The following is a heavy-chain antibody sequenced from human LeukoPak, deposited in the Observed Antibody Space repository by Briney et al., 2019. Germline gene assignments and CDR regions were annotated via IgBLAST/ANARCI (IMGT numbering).Heavy chain of an antibody. CDR2: ISAYNGNT. CDR3: ARGTDQDFTDYGSAFDV. CDR1: GYTFTNYA. J-gene: IGHJ3*01. D-gene: IGHD4-17*01. V-gene: IGHV1-18*01. Sequence: ASVKVSCKASGYTFTNYAISWVRQAPGQGLEWMGWISAYNGNTNYAQRLQGRVTMTTDTSATTVYMELRSLRSDDTAVYYCARGTDQDFTDYGSAFDVWGQGTMVTVSS.